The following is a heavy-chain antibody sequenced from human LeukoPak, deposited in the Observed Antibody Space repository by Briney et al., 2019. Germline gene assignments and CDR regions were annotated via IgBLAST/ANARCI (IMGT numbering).Heavy chain of an antibody. CDR2: IYYSGST. J-gene: IGHJ4*02. Sequence: SETLSLTCTISGGSINSYYWSWIRQPPGKGLEWIGYIYYSGSTYYNPSLKSRVTISVDTSKNQFSLKLSSVTAADTAVYYCARVPSYYYGSGSPIWGQGTLVTVSS. D-gene: IGHD3-10*01. V-gene: IGHV4-59*12. CDR1: GGSINSYY. CDR3: ARVPSYYYGSGSPI.